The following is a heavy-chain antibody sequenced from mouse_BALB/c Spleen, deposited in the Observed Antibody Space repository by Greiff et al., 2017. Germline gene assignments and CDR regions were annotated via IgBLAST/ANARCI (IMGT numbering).Heavy chain of an antibody. CDR1: GYTFSSYW. CDR2: ILPGSGST. D-gene: IGHD2-2*01. CDR3: ARGGLRLYWYFDV. J-gene: IGHJ1*01. V-gene: IGHV1-9*01. Sequence: QVQLQQSGAELMKPGASVKISCKATGYTFSSYWIEWVKQRPGHGLEWIGEILPGSGSTNYNEKFKGKATFTADTSSNTAYMQLSSLTSEDSAVYYCARGGLRLYWYFDVWGAGTTVTVSS.